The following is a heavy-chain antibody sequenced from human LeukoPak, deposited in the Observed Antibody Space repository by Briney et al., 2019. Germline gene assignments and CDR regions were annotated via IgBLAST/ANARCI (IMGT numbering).Heavy chain of an antibody. V-gene: IGHV4-34*01. Sequence: PSETLSLTCAVYGGSFSGYYWRWIRQPPGKGLEWIGEINHSGSTNYNPSLKSRVTISVDTSKNQFSLKLSSVTAAVTAVYYCARRAWDYDSSGYYWGVRDWFDHWGQGTLVTVSS. CDR2: INHSGST. CDR3: ARRAWDYDSSGYYWGVRDWFDH. D-gene: IGHD3-22*01. J-gene: IGHJ5*02. CDR1: GGSFSGYY.